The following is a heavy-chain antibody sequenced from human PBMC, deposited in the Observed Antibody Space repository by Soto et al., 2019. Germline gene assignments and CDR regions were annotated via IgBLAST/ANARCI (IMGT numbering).Heavy chain of an antibody. V-gene: IGHV1-18*01. CDR3: AGLNDILAGYSGEYYFDY. CDR1: GYTFTSYG. D-gene: IGHD3-9*01. J-gene: IGHJ4*02. CDR2: ISAYNGNT. Sequence: ASVKVSCKASGYTFTSYGISWVRQAPGQGLEWMGWISAYNGNTNYAQKLQGRVTMTTDTSTSTAYMELRSLRSDDTAVYYGAGLNDILAGYSGEYYFDYWGQGPLVTSPQ.